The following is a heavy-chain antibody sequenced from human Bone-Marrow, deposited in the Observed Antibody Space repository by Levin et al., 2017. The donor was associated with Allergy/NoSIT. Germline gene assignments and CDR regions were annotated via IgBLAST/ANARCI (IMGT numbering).Heavy chain of an antibody. CDR2: ITSGSDVT. D-gene: IGHD3-22*01. V-gene: IGHV3-48*01. J-gene: IGHJ4*02. Sequence: SCAASGFTFSAFTMNWVRQAPGKGLEWVSSITSGSDVTYYADSVKGRFTISRDNAKNSLYLQMSSLRGEDSVVYYCARIGYYNDNGGSEYWGQGILVTVSS. CDR3: ARIGYYNDNGGSEY. CDR1: GFTFSAFT.